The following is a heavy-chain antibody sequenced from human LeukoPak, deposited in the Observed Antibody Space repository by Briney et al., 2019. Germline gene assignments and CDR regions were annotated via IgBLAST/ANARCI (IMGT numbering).Heavy chain of an antibody. J-gene: IGHJ5*02. CDR1: GGSFSGYY. D-gene: IGHD3-9*01. Sequence: SETLSLTCAVYGGSFSGYYWSWIRQPPGKGLEWIGEINHSGSTNYNPSLKSRVTISVDTSKNQFSLKLSSVTAADTAVYYCARDLGYDILTGYSNWFDPWGQGTLVTVSS. V-gene: IGHV4-34*01. CDR3: ARDLGYDILTGYSNWFDP. CDR2: INHSGST.